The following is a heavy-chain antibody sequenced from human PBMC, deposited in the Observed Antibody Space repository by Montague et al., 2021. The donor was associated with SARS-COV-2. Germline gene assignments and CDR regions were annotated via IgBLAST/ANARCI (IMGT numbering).Heavy chain of an antibody. Sequence: SLRLSCAASGFIFSRYCMSWVRQAPGEGLEWVANIKQDGSEKFYVDSVKGRFTISRDNAKNSLFLQINSLRAEDTAVYYCARVSGVWFGELPRDYFYGMDVWGQGSTVTVSS. D-gene: IGHD3-10*01. V-gene: IGHV3-7*01. J-gene: IGHJ6*02. CDR1: GFIFSRYC. CDR2: IKQDGSEK. CDR3: ARVSGVWFGELPRDYFYGMDV.